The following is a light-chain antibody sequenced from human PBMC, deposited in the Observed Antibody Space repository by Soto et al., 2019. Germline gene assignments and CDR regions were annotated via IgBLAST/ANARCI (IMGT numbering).Light chain of an antibody. V-gene: IGLV4-69*01. J-gene: IGLJ3*02. CDR2: INYDGTH. Sequence: QSVLTQSPSASASLGASVKLTCSRSSGYSTYAIAWHQQQSEKGPRFLMKINYDGTHSKGDGFFDRFSGSSSGAERHLTISSLQSEDEADYYCQSLGTGIQVFGGGTQLTVL. CDR3: QSLGTGIQV. CDR1: SGYSTYA.